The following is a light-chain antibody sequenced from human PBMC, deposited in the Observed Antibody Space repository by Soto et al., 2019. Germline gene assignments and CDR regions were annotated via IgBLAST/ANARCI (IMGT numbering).Light chain of an antibody. CDR1: SSDVGNYNS. CDR2: EVS. Sequence: QSVLTQPASVSGSPGQSISISCTGTSSDVGNYNSVSWYQQHPGKAPKLMIYEVSKRPSGVPDRFSGSKSGNTASLTVSGLQAEDEADYYCSSYAGSNNWGVFGTGTRSPS. V-gene: IGLV2-8*01. CDR3: SSYAGSNNWGV. J-gene: IGLJ1*01.